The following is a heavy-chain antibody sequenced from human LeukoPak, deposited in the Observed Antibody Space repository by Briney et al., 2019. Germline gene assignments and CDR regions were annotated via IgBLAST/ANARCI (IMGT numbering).Heavy chain of an antibody. CDR3: ANPAGQGLVMSYGMDV. D-gene: IGHD3/OR15-3a*01. CDR1: GFTFYSYA. J-gene: IGHJ6*02. CDR2: ISGSGGST. V-gene: IGHV3-23*01. Sequence: GGSLRLSCAASGFTFYSYAMSWVRQAPGKGLEWVSAISGSGGSTYYADSVKGRFTISRDNSKNTLYLQMNSLRAEDTAVYYCANPAGQGLVMSYGMDVWGQGTTVTVSS.